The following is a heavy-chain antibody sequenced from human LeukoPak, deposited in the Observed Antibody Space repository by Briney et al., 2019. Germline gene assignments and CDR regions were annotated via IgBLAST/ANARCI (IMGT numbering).Heavy chain of an antibody. D-gene: IGHD5-24*01. CDR3: AGGYKYAYYNYYYMDV. CDR2: INHSGST. Sequence: SETLSLTCAVYGGSFSGYYWSWIRQPPGKGLEWIGEINHSGSTNYNPSLKSRVTISVDTSKNQFSLKLSSVTAADTAVYYCAGGYKYAYYNYYYMDVWGKGTTVTVSS. CDR1: GGSFSGYY. J-gene: IGHJ6*03. V-gene: IGHV4-34*01.